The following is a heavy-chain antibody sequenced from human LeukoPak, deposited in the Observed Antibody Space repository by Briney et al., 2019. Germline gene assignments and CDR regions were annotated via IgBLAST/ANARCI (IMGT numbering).Heavy chain of an antibody. D-gene: IGHD4-17*01. CDR2: VIPIFGTA. CDR1: GGTLSNYA. V-gene: IGHV1-69*05. J-gene: IGHJ6*03. Sequence: SVKVSCKASGGTLSNYAISWVRQAPGQRVEWMGGVIPIFGTANYAQKFQGRVTITTDESTSTAYMELSSLRSEDTAVYYCARAPMTTVNYYYYMDVWGKGTTVTVSS. CDR3: ARAPMTTVNYYYYMDV.